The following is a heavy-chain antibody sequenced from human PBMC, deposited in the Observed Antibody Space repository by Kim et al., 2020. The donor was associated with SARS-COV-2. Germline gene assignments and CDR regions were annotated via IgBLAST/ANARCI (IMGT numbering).Heavy chain of an antibody. CDR2: IYYSGST. Sequence: SETLSLTCTVSGGSISSYYWSWIRQPPGKGLEWIGYIYYSGSTNYNPSLKSRVTISVDTSKNQFSLKLSSVTAADTAVYYCASSNRGVTTSSSFDYWGQGTLVTVSS. J-gene: IGHJ4*02. V-gene: IGHV4-59*01. CDR1: GGSISSYY. CDR3: ASSNRGVTTSSSFDY. D-gene: IGHD4-17*01.